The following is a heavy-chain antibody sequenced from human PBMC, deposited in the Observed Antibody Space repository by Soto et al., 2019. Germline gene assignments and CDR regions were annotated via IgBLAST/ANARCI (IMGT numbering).Heavy chain of an antibody. CDR1: GYTFNTYF. CDR2: ISTHNGNT. J-gene: IGHJ4*02. V-gene: IGHV1-18*01. CDR3: ARDTGNSFDY. Sequence: HVQLVQSGGELKKPWASVTVSCNTSGYTFNTYFITWVRQAPGQGLEWMGRISTHNGNTNYAEQFQGRVTMTADTITKTAYMELRNLRIDDTAVYYCARDTGNSFDYWGQGTPVTVSS.